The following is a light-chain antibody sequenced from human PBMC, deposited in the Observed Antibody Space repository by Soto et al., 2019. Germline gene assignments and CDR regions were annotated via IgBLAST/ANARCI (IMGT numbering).Light chain of an antibody. CDR3: QQYNSYPWT. V-gene: IGKV3D-15*01. CDR1: QSINTF. Sequence: EVLLTQSPATLSVSPGESVTLSCRASQSINTFLAWYQQKPGQAPRLLIYDASSRAAGVPARFSGRGSGTDFTLTINSLEPEDFATYYCQQYNSYPWTFGQGTKV. CDR2: DAS. J-gene: IGKJ1*01.